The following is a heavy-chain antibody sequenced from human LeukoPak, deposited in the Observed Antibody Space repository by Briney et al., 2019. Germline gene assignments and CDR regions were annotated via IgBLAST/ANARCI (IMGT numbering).Heavy chain of an antibody. CDR1: GYTFSAYC. CDR2: INPKSGGT. D-gene: IGHD6-19*01. Sequence: EASVKVSCKASGYTFSAYCMHWVRQAPGQGLEWMGWINPKSGGTNYAQQFQDRVTMTRDTSISSTYMELSRLKSDDTAVYYCVRDLGISGWYAPPLGYFDYWGQGTLLTVSS. V-gene: IGHV1-2*02. J-gene: IGHJ4*02. CDR3: VRDLGISGWYAPPLGYFDY.